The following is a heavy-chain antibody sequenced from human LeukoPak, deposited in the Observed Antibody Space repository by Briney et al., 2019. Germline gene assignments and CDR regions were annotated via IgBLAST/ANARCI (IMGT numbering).Heavy chain of an antibody. Sequence: KPSQTLSLTCTVSGGSISSGGYYWSWIRQHPGKGLEWIGYVYYSGSTYYNPSLKSRVTISVDTSKNQFSLKLNSVTAADTAVYYCARDLTTVTTSPYNVGDYWGQGTLVTVSS. CDR1: GGSISSGGYY. CDR2: VYYSGST. J-gene: IGHJ4*02. D-gene: IGHD4-17*01. V-gene: IGHV4-31*03. CDR3: ARDLTTVTTSPYNVGDY.